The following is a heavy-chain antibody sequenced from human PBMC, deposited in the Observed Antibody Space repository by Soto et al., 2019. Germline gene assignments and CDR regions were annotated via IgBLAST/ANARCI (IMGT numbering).Heavy chain of an antibody. Sequence: QLLESGGGLVQPGGSLRLSCAASGFSFSSYDLSWVRQAPGKGLEWVSTFSAGGRAYYADSVKGRFTIAKDTSKNTLRLQASSLRAEDTAVYYCAKESMPQLFGDTLFDYWGQGT. J-gene: IGHJ4*02. CDR3: AKESMPQLFGDTLFDY. D-gene: IGHD3-10*01. CDR1: GFSFSSYD. CDR2: FSAGGRA. V-gene: IGHV3-23*01.